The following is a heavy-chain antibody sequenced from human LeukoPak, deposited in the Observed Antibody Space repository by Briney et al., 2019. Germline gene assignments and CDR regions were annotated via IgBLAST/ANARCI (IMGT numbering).Heavy chain of an antibody. Sequence: GGSLRLSCAASGFTFSSYAMSWVRQAPGKGLEWVSAISGSGGSTYYADSVKGRFTISRDNSKNTLYLQMNSLRAEDTAVYYCAKDGSVILWFGESDAFDIWGQGTMVTVSS. J-gene: IGHJ3*02. CDR2: ISGSGGST. CDR3: AKDGSVILWFGESDAFDI. D-gene: IGHD3-10*01. V-gene: IGHV3-23*01. CDR1: GFTFSSYA.